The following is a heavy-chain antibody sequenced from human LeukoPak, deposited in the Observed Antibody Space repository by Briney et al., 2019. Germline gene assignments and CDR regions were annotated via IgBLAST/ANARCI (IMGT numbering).Heavy chain of an antibody. J-gene: IGHJ6*02. V-gene: IGHV1-2*02. CDR2: INPNSGGT. CDR1: GYIFTDYY. Sequence: ASVKVSCKASGYIFTDYYMHWVRQAPGQELEWMGWINPNSGGTNYAQKFQGRVTMTRDTSISTAYMELSRLRSDDTAVYYCARDGPLYYYGMDVWGQGTTVTVSS. CDR3: ARDGPLYYYGMDV.